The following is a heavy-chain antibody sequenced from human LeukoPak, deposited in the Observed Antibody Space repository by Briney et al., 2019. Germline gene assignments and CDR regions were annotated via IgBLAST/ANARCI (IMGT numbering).Heavy chain of an antibody. CDR3: ARQRGGSWVNDY. CDR2: VFHSGST. D-gene: IGHD1-26*01. CDR1: DASISSSYFY. V-gene: IGHV4-39*01. J-gene: IGHJ4*02. Sequence: SETLSLTCTVSDASISSSYFYWRWIRQPPAKGLEWIGNVFHSGSTHYSPSLKSRVTISVDTSRKQFSLRLSAATAADTAVYYCARQRGGSWVNDYWGQGTLVTVSS.